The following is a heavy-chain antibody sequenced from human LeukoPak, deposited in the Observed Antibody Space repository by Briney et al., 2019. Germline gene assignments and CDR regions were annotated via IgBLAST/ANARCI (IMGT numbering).Heavy chain of an antibody. CDR3: AKDAGGFGQFTFDY. CDR1: GVTFSSYG. CDR2: VSYDGSNK. J-gene: IGHJ4*02. D-gene: IGHD3-10*01. V-gene: IGHV3-30*18. Sequence: VGALRLSCAASGVTFSSYGMYWGRRAPGKGVGWGAVVSYDGSNKYYADYVKGRFTISRDNSKNTLYLQMNSLRAEDTAVYYCAKDAGGFGQFTFDYWGQGTLVAVSS.